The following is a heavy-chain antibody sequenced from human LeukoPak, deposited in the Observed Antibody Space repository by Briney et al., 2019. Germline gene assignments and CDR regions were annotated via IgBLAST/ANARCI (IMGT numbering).Heavy chain of an antibody. D-gene: IGHD3-3*01. J-gene: IGHJ3*02. CDR3: AKDPYLQYDFWSGYYHDAFDI. CDR2: ISGSGGST. Sequence: GGSLRLSCAASGFTFSSYAMSWVRQAPGKGLEWVSAISGSGGSTYYADSVKGRFTISRDNSKNTLYLQMNSLRAEDTAVYYCAKDPYLQYDFWSGYYHDAFDIWGQGTMVTVSS. V-gene: IGHV3-23*01. CDR1: GFTFSSYA.